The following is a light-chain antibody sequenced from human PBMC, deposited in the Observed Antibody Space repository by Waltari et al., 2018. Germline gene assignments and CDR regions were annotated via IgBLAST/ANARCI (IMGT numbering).Light chain of an antibody. V-gene: IGLV4-69*01. CDR3: QTGCHGTWV. Sequence: QLVLTQSPSASASLGASIKLTCTLSSGHSSNIIAWLQQQPEKGPRYLMKVNSDGTHSKGDEIPDRFSGSSSGAERYLTISNLQSEDEADYYCQTGCHGTWVFGGGTKVTVL. CDR1: SGHSSNI. CDR2: VNSDGTH. J-gene: IGLJ3*02.